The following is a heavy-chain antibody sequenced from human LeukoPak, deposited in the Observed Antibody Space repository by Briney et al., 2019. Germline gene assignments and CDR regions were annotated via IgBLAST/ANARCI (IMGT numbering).Heavy chain of an antibody. D-gene: IGHD6-13*01. CDR3: TKIAAAGFDY. J-gene: IGHJ4*02. CDR1: GFTFSSCW. Sequence: GGSLRLSCAASGFTFSSCWMSWVRQAPGKGLEWVANIKQDGSEEYYVDSVKGRFTISRDNAKNSLYLQMNSLRAEDTAVYYCTKIAAAGFDYWGQGTLVTVSS. CDR2: IKQDGSEE. V-gene: IGHV3-7*03.